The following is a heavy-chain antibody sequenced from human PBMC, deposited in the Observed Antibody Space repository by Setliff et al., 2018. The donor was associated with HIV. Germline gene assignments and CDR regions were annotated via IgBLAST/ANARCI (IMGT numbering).Heavy chain of an antibody. CDR2: IHYNEKT. D-gene: IGHD3-16*01. CDR3: ASRVYYYDYVWGSSPNGAFDI. Sequence: NPSETLSLTCTVSGGSASNSRYYWAWIRQPPGKGLEYIGSIHYNEKTYYNPSLKSRVTISIDTSKNQFSLNLTSVTAADAAVYYCASRVYYYDYVWGSSPNGAFDIWGQGTMVTVSS. V-gene: IGHV4-39*01. J-gene: IGHJ3*02. CDR1: GGSASNSRYY.